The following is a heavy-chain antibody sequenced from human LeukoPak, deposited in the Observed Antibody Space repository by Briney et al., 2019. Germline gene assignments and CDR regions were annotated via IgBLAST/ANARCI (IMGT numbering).Heavy chain of an antibody. V-gene: IGHV4-30-2*01. CDR3: ARDPTTQDAFDI. D-gene: IGHD4-17*01. Sequence: SQTLSLTCTVSGGSISSGAYYWSWIRQPPGKGLEWIGYIYHSGSTYYNPSLKSRVTISVDRSKNQFSLKLSSVTAADTAVYYCARDPTTQDAFDIWGQGTMVTVSS. CDR2: IYHSGST. CDR1: GGSISSGAYY. J-gene: IGHJ3*02.